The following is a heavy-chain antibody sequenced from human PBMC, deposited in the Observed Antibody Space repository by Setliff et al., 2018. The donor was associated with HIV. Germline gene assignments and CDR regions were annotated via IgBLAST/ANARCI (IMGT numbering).Heavy chain of an antibody. CDR2: INTNTGNP. V-gene: IGHV7-4-1*02. Sequence: GASVKVSCKASGYTFTYYAMNWVRQAPGQGLEWMGWINTNTGNPTYAQGFTGRFVFSLDTSVSTAYLQISSLKAEDTAVYYCARDPGRRAPTYYYMDVWGKGTTVTVSS. CDR1: GYTFTYYA. CDR3: ARDPGRRAPTYYYMDV. J-gene: IGHJ6*03. D-gene: IGHD3-10*01.